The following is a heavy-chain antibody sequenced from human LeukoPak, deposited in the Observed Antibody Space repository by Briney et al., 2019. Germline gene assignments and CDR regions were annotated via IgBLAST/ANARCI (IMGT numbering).Heavy chain of an antibody. D-gene: IGHD1-26*01. J-gene: IGHJ5*02. CDR3: ARHQLGRNWFDP. V-gene: IGHV4-59*08. CDR2: IYYSGST. Sequence: SETLSLTCTVSGGSISSYYWSWIRQPPGKGLEWIGYIYYSGSTNYNPSLKSRVTISVDTSKNQFSLKLSSVTAADTAVYCCARHQLGRNWFDPWGQGTLVTVSS. CDR1: GGSISSYY.